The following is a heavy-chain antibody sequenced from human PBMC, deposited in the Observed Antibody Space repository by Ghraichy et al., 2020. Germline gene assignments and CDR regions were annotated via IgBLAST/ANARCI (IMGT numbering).Heavy chain of an antibody. CDR1: GGSISSSNW. D-gene: IGHD6-6*01. Sequence: SETLSLTCAVSGGSISSSNWWSWVRQPPGKVLEWVGEIYHSGSTNYNSSLKSRVTMSVDKSKSQFSLRLNSVTAADTAVYYCARYSNSPPSYYYGMDVWGQGTTVTVSS. V-gene: IGHV4-4*02. J-gene: IGHJ6*02. CDR2: IYHSGST. CDR3: ARYSNSPPSYYYGMDV.